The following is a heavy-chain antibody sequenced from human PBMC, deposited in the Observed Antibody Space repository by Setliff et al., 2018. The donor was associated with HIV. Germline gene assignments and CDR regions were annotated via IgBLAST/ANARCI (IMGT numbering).Heavy chain of an antibody. CDR2: IYYSGST. Sequence: SETLSLTCTVSGGSISSHYWSWIRQPPGKGLEWIGYIYYSGSTNYNPSLKSRVTIAVDTSKNQFSLNLSSVTATDTAIYYCARVSGTSGWLRKDPHFFYYYMDVWGGGTTVTVS. D-gene: IGHD6-25*01. CDR1: GGSISSHY. V-gene: IGHV4-59*11. CDR3: ARVSGTSGWLRKDPHFFYYYMDV. J-gene: IGHJ6*03.